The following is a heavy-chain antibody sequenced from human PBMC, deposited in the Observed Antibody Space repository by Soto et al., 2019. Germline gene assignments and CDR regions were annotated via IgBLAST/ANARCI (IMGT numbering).Heavy chain of an antibody. CDR1: GYSFTIYW. J-gene: IGHJ5*02. CDR3: ARRVGYYYDSSGYYPDGFDP. D-gene: IGHD3-22*01. CDR2: IYPGDSDT. Sequence: GESLKISCKGSGYSFTIYWIGWVRQMPGKGLEWMGIIYPGDSDTRYSPSFQGQVTISADKSISTAYLQWSSLKASDTAMYYCARRVGYYYDSSGYYPDGFDPWGQGTLVTVSS. V-gene: IGHV5-51*01.